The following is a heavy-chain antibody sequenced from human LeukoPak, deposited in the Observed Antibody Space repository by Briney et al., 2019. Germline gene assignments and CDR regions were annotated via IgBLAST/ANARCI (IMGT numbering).Heavy chain of an antibody. CDR2: IIPIFGTA. CDR1: GGTFSSYA. J-gene: IGHJ5*02. Sequence: VASVKVSCKVSGGTFSSYAISWVRQAPGQGLEWMGGIIPIFGTANYAQKFQGRVTITADKSTSTAYMELSSLRSEDTAVYYCAHNIAAAPFVSTWGQGTLVTVSS. V-gene: IGHV1-69*06. D-gene: IGHD6-13*01. CDR3: AHNIAAAPFVST.